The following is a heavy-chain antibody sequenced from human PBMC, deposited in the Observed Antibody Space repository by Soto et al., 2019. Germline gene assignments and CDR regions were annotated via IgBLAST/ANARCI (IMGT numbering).Heavy chain of an antibody. CDR3: ARGNYDSSGYSTYYYYYGMDV. Sequence: PSETLFVTCTVSGGPISAYYWRWIRQPPGTGLEWSGYIYYSGSTNYNPSLKSRVTISVDTSKNQFSLKLSSVTAADTAVYYCARGNYDSSGYSTYYYYYGMDVWGQGTTVTVSS. CDR1: GGPISAYY. CDR2: IYYSGST. D-gene: IGHD3-22*01. V-gene: IGHV4-59*01. J-gene: IGHJ6*02.